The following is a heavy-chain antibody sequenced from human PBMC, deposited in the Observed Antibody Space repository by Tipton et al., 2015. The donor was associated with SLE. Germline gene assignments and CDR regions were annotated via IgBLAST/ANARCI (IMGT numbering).Heavy chain of an antibody. CDR1: GGSITSYY. CDR2: IFYSGST. CDR3: ARRGHCTGGVWFNWYFDN. J-gene: IGHJ2*01. D-gene: IGHD2-8*02. Sequence: TLSLTCTVSGGSITSYYWSWIRPPPGSGLEWIGYIFYSGSTNYNPSLTSRVTLSVDTSKNHFSLKLSAVTAADTAVYNCARRGHCTGGVWFNWYFDNCGRGTLVTVSS. V-gene: IGHV4-59*01.